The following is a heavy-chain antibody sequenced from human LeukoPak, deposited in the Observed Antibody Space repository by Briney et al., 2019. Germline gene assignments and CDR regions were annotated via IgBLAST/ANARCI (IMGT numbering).Heavy chain of an antibody. D-gene: IGHD5-18*01. CDR3: ARGRTLGSYDYSHFDY. J-gene: IGHJ4*02. V-gene: IGHV3-53*05. Sequence: GGSLRLSCAASGFTVSSTFMSWVRQAPGKGLEWVSVLYSGGSTYYADSVRGRFTISRVNSKNTLYLQINNLRAEDTAVYFCARGRTLGSYDYSHFDYWGQGTLVTVSS. CDR2: LYSGGST. CDR1: GFTVSSTF.